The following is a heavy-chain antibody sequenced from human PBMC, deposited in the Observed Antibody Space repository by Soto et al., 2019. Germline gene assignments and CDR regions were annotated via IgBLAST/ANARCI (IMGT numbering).Heavy chain of an antibody. CDR3: ARALVPAAASRRFYYYYGMDV. CDR1: GYTFTGYY. D-gene: IGHD2-2*01. J-gene: IGHJ6*02. Sequence: QVQLVQSGAEVKKPGASVKVSCKASGYTFTGYYMHWVRQAPGQGLEWMGWINPNSGGTNYAQKFQGWVTMTRDTSISTAYMELSRLRSDDTAVYYCARALVPAAASRRFYYYYGMDVWGQGTTVTVSS. CDR2: INPNSGGT. V-gene: IGHV1-2*04.